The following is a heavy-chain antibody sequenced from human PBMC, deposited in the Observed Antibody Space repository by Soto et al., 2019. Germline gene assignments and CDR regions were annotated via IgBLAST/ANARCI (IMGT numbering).Heavy chain of an antibody. J-gene: IGHJ6*04. CDR3: ARSGTYCSYRSGSDL. V-gene: IGHV1-69*01. CDR1: GGSFDKFI. D-gene: IGHD1-7*01. CDR2: IVPMLGTP. Sequence: QVQLVQSGAEVKEPGSSVRVSCKASGGSFDKFIMNWVRQTPGRGLEWMGGIVPMLGTPTYAEKFKGSVRMSGNGSASTTHMELTSLRSEDTAIYYCARSGTYCSYRSGSDLWGVGTTVIVCS.